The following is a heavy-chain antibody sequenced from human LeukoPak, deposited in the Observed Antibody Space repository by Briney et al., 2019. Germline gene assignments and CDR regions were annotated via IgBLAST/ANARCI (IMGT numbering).Heavy chain of an antibody. CDR1: GYIFTDYY. V-gene: IGHV1-69*13. D-gene: IGHD3-22*01. J-gene: IGHJ4*02. Sequence: GASVKVSCKASGYIFTDYYMHWVRQAPGQGLERMGGIIPIFGTANYAQKFQGRVTITADESTSTAYMELSSLRSEDTAVYYCATTMIGPFDYWGQGTLVTVSS. CDR3: ATTMIGPFDY. CDR2: IIPIFGTA.